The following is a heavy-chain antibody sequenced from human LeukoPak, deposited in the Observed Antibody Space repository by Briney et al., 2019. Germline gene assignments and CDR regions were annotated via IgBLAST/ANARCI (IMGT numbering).Heavy chain of an antibody. CDR2: VYPGDSDT. D-gene: IGHD1-26*01. CDR3: ARRSGSYYSGGDY. J-gene: IGHJ4*02. Sequence: GESLKISCKGSGYSFTNYWIGWVRQMPGKGLEWMGIVYPGDSDTRYSPSFQGQVTISADKSISTAYLQWSSLKASDTAMYYCARRSGSYYSGGDYWGQGTLVTVSS. CDR1: GYSFTNYW. V-gene: IGHV5-51*01.